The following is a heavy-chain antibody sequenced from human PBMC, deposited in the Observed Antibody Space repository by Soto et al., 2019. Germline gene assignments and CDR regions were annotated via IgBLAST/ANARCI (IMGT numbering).Heavy chain of an antibody. CDR2: IHSDGSST. J-gene: IGHJ3*01. Sequence: GGSLRLSCAASGFTFSYYWMHWVRQAPGKGLVWVSRIHSDGSSTTYADLVKGRFIISRDNARNTVDLQMNSVRVEDTAVYYCARGDRGAFDLWGQGTVVTVS. V-gene: IGHV3-74*01. CDR3: ARGDRGAFDL. D-gene: IGHD1-26*01. CDR1: GFTFSYYW.